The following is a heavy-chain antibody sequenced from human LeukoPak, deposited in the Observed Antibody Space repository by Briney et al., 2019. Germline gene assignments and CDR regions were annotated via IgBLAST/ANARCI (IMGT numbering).Heavy chain of an antibody. D-gene: IGHD2-15*01. J-gene: IGHJ4*02. Sequence: GGSLRLSCAASGFTFSSYGMHWVRQAPGKGLEWVAFIRYDGSNKYYADSVKGRFTISRDNPKNTLYLQMNSLRAEDTAVYYCAKDPRVVMGVVVVASSGYWGQGTLVTVSS. CDR3: AKDPRVVMGVVVVASSGY. CDR2: IRYDGSNK. CDR1: GFTFSSYG. V-gene: IGHV3-30*02.